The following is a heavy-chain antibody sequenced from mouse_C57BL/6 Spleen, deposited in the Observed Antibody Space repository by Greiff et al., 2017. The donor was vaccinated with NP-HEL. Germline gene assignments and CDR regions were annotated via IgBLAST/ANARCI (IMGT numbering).Heavy chain of an antibody. Sequence: EVQLVESGPGLVKPSQSLSLTCSVTGYSITSGYYWNWIRQFPGNKLEWMGYISYDGSNNYNPSLKNRISITRDTSKNQFFLKLNSVTTEDTATYYCASRNYHWYFDVWGTGTTVTVSS. D-gene: IGHD2-1*01. J-gene: IGHJ1*03. CDR1: GYSITSGYY. CDR3: ASRNYHWYFDV. V-gene: IGHV3-6*01. CDR2: ISYDGSN.